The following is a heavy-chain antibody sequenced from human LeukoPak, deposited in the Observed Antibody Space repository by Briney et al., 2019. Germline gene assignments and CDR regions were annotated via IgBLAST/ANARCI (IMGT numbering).Heavy chain of an antibody. J-gene: IGHJ4*02. V-gene: IGHV3-21*04. Sequence: GGSLRLSCAASAFSLNTYDMNWVRQAPGKGLEWVSSISYTGTYIYYADSVKGRFTISRDNAQNSLYLQMNSLRAEDTAVYYCVRDRGSYRPIDYWGQGTLVTVSS. D-gene: IGHD1-26*01. CDR2: ISYTGTYI. CDR3: VRDRGSYRPIDY. CDR1: AFSLNTYD.